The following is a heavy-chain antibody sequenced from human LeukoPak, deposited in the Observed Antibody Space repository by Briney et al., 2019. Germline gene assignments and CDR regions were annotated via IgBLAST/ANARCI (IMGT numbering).Heavy chain of an antibody. J-gene: IGHJ4*02. Sequence: GGSLRLSCAASGFTFSSYSMNWVRQAPGKGLEWVSYISSTSSTIYYADSVKGRFTISRDNAKNSLYLQMNSLRAEDTAVYYCARGSKMYYYGSGSPPFDYWGQGTLVTVSS. D-gene: IGHD3-10*01. CDR1: GFTFSSYS. CDR3: ARGSKMYYYGSGSPPFDY. V-gene: IGHV3-48*01. CDR2: ISSTSSTI.